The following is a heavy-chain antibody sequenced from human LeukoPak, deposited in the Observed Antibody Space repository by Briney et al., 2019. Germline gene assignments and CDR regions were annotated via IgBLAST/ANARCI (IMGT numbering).Heavy chain of an antibody. Sequence: SETLSLTCTVSGYSISSGYYWGWIRQPPGKGLEWIGSIYHSGSTYYNPSLKSRVTMSVDTPKNQFSLKLNSVTAADTAVYYCARDYDVLTAYPPTQLFDPWGQGTLVTVSS. CDR3: ARDYDVLTAYPPTQLFDP. CDR1: GYSISSGYY. CDR2: IYHSGST. J-gene: IGHJ5*02. V-gene: IGHV4-38-2*02. D-gene: IGHD3-9*01.